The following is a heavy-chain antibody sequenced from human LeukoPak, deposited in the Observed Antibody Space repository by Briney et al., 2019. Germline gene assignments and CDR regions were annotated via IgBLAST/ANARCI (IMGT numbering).Heavy chain of an antibody. D-gene: IGHD2-2*01. Sequence: GGSLRLSCAAPGFTFNSYIMHWVRQAPGKGLEYVSAISSNGGSTYYANSVKGRFTISRDNSKNTLYLQMGSLRAEDMAVYYCARLYCSSTSCLLDYWGQGTLVTVSS. V-gene: IGHV3-64*01. J-gene: IGHJ4*02. CDR1: GFTFNSYI. CDR3: ARLYCSSTSCLLDY. CDR2: ISSNGGST.